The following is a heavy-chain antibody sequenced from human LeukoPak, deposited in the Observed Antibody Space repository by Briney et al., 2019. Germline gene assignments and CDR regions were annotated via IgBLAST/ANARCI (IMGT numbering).Heavy chain of an antibody. D-gene: IGHD3-22*01. CDR3: AKGGPDSSRYLRS. Sequence: GGSLRLSWAAAGFTFSSYAMSWVRQAPGKGLEWVSAISGRGGSTYYADSVTGRFTISRDNSKNTLNLQMNSLRAEDTAVYYCAKGGPDSSRYLRSWGQGTLVTVSS. J-gene: IGHJ5*02. CDR2: ISGRGGST. CDR1: GFTFSSYA. V-gene: IGHV3-23*01.